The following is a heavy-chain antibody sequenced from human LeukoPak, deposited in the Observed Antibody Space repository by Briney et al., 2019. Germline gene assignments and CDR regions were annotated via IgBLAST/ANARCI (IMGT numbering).Heavy chain of an antibody. CDR2: ISYDGSNK. J-gene: IGHJ4*02. V-gene: IGHV3-30-3*01. Sequence: PGGSLRLSCAASGFTFSSYAMHWVRQAPGKGLEWVAVISYDGSNKYYADSVKGRFTISRDNSKNTLYLQMNSLRAEDTAVYYCARVGYYDFWSGNNYFDYWGQGTLVTVSS. D-gene: IGHD3-3*01. CDR3: ARVGYYDFWSGNNYFDY. CDR1: GFTFSSYA.